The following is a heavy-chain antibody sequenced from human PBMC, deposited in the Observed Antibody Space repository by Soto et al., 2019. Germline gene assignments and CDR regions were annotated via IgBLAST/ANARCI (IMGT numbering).Heavy chain of an antibody. CDR1: GFIFTSYT. CDR3: ARGPLYYSDY. CDR2: ISSSSTNL. J-gene: IGHJ4*02. Sequence: EVQLVESGGGLVKPGGSLRLSCAASGFIFTSYTMNWVRRAPGKGLEWVSSISSSSTNLHYADSVKGRFTISRDNAKKSLYLQMNSLRAEDTAVYYCARGPLYYSDYWGQGTLVTVSS. V-gene: IGHV3-21*01.